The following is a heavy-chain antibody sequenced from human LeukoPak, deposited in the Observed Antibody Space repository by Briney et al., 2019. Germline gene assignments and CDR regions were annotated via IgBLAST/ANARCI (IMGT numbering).Heavy chain of an antibody. J-gene: IGHJ4*02. CDR1: GFAFSTYW. V-gene: IGHV3-7*01. CDR2: IKEDGSEK. CDR3: GVVY. Sequence: GGSLRLSCTASGFAFSTYWMSWVRQAPGKGLEWVANIKEDGSEKYYVDSVKGRFTISRDNAKNSLYLQINSLRAEDTAVYYCGVVYWGQGTLVTVSS.